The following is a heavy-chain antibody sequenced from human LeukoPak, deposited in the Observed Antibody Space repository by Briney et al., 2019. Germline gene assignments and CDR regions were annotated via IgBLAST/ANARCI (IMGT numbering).Heavy chain of an antibody. CDR3: VIEWGAYYDSGGYGVDY. CDR2: ISWNSGSI. D-gene: IGHD3-22*01. Sequence: PGGSLRLSCAASGFTFDDYAMHWVRQAPGKGLEWVSGISWNSGSIGYADSVKGRFTISRDNAKNSLYLQMNSLIAEATALYYCVIEWGAYYDSGGYGVDYWGQGTLVTVSS. V-gene: IGHV3-9*01. CDR1: GFTFDDYA. J-gene: IGHJ4*02.